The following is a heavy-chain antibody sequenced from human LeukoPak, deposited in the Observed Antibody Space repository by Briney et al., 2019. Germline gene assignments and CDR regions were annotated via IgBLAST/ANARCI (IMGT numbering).Heavy chain of an antibody. V-gene: IGHV3-33*01. CDR2: IWYDGSNK. J-gene: IGHJ4*02. Sequence: GASVKVSFKASGYTFTGHYMHWVRQAPGKGLEWVAVIWYDGSNKYYADSVKGRFTLSRDNSKNTLFLQMNSLRPEDTAVYFCARDLTQLALFDYWGQGTLVTVSS. CDR3: ARDLTQLALFDY. D-gene: IGHD6-13*01. CDR1: GYTFTGHY.